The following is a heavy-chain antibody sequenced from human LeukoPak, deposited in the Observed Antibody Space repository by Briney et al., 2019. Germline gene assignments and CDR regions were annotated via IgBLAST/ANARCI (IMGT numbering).Heavy chain of an antibody. CDR3: ARIKFMVRGVIQSGNDY. J-gene: IGHJ4*02. Sequence: GGSLRLSCAASGFTFSTHSMNWVRQAPGKGLEWVSSISSSSRYTYYADSVKGRFTISRDNAKNSLYLQMNSLRAEDTAVYYCARIKFMVRGVIQSGNDYWGQGTLVTVSS. D-gene: IGHD3-10*01. V-gene: IGHV3-21*06. CDR2: ISSSSRYT. CDR1: GFTFSTHS.